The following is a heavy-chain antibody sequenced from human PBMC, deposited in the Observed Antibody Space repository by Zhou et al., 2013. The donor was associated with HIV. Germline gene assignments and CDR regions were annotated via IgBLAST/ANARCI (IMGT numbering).Heavy chain of an antibody. D-gene: IGHD2-2*01. J-gene: IGHJ4*02. CDR3: ARLGPPCSTSTCYYHFDY. CDR2: ISTYNGNT. CDR1: GFTFSSYA. Sequence: QVRLVQSGPEVKKPGASVKVSCKASGFTFSSYAISWVRQAPGQGLEWMGWISTYNGNTNYAQKFQGRVTMTTDTSTTTAYMELRSLRSDDTALYYCARLGPPCSTSTCYYHFDYWGQGTVVTVSS. V-gene: IGHV1-18*01.